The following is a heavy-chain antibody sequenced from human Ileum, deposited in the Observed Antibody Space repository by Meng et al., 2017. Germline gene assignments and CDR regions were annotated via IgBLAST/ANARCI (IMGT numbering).Heavy chain of an antibody. CDR1: GGAFNSSA. D-gene: IGHD2-15*01. CDR3: ARDCSGGGCFDP. J-gene: IGHJ5*02. CDR2: IIPILNAS. V-gene: IGHV1-69*10. Sequence: QVQLVQSGAEVKYPGSSVTVSCKASGGAFNSSAIGWLRQAPGRGLEWMGGIIPILNASTYAQNFKGRVTLSADMATTTVYMELSSLTSDDTAVYFCARDCSGGGCFDPWGQGTLVTVSS.